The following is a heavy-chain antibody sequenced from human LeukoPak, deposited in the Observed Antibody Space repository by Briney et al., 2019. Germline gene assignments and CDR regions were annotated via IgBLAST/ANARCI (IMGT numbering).Heavy chain of an antibody. CDR2: ISSSGSTI. CDR3: AKSGLNRFDY. CDR1: GFTFSDYY. Sequence: GGSLRLSCAASGFTFSDYYMNWIHQTPGKGLEWVSYISSSGSTIYYADSVKGRFTISRDNSKNTLYLQMNSLRAEDTAVYYCAKSGLNRFDYWGQGTLVTVSS. J-gene: IGHJ4*02. V-gene: IGHV3-11*01. D-gene: IGHD2-15*01.